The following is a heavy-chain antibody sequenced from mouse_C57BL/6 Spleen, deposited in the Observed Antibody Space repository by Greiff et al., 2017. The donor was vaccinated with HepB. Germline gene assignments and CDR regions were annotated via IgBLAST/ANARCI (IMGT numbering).Heavy chain of an antibody. CDR3: ARVRAMDY. V-gene: IGHV5-17*01. D-gene: IGHD1-1*01. J-gene: IGHJ4*01. Sequence: EVKLVESGGGLVKPGGSLKLSCAASGFTFSDYGMHWVRQAPEKGLEWVAYISRGSSTIYYADTVKGRFTISRDNAKNTLFLQMTSLRSEDTAMYYCARVRAMDYWGQGTTVTVAS. CDR2: ISRGSSTI. CDR1: GFTFSDYG.